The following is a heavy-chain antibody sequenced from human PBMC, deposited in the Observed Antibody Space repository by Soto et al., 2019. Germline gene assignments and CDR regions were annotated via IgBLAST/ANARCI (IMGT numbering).Heavy chain of an antibody. CDR2: ISYDGSNK. D-gene: IGHD2-8*01. CDR1: GFTFSSYG. J-gene: IGHJ4*02. V-gene: IGHV3-30*18. Sequence: GGSLRLSCAASGFTFSSYGMHWVRQAPGKGLEWVAVISYDGSNKYYANSVKGRFTISRDNSKNTLYLQMNSLRAEDTAVYHCAKGGHIVLMVYGGGDYYFDYWGQGTLVTVSS. CDR3: AKGGHIVLMVYGGGDYYFDY.